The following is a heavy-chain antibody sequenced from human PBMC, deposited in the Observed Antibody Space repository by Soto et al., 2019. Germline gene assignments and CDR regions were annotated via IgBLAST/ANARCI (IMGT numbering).Heavy chain of an antibody. CDR3: ARDRSPTVYSSLSGGTIAAPDY. D-gene: IGHD6-6*01. J-gene: IGHJ4*02. Sequence: SVKVSCKASGYTFTSYGISWVRQAPVQGLEWMGWISAYNGNTNYAQKLQGRVTMTTDTSASTAYMELRSLRSDDTAVYYCARDRSPTVYSSLSGGTIAAPDYWGQGTLVTVSS. CDR2: ISAYNGNT. V-gene: IGHV1-18*01. CDR1: GYTFTSYG.